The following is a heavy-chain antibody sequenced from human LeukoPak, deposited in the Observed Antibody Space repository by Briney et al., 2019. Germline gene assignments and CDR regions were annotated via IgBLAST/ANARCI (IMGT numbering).Heavy chain of an antibody. D-gene: IGHD3-22*01. V-gene: IGHV3-73*01. CDR1: GFTFSTYS. Sequence: GGSLRLSCAASGFTFSTYSMNWVRQASGKGLEWVGRIRSKANSYATAYAASVKGRFTISRDDSKNTAYLQMNSLKTEDTAVYYCTRHVDYYDSSGPSDYWGQGTLVTVSS. J-gene: IGHJ4*02. CDR2: IRSKANSYAT. CDR3: TRHVDYYDSSGPSDY.